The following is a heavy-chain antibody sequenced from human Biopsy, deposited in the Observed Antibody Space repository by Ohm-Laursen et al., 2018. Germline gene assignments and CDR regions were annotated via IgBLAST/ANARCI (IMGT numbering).Heavy chain of an antibody. CDR2: IIAVSGLV. CDR3: ATPFQYYDSWGGYPPFDH. J-gene: IGHJ5*02. D-gene: IGHD3-3*01. V-gene: IGHV1-69*10. CDR1: GGTFSNYA. Sequence: GASVKVSCKASGGTFSNYAIGWVRQAPGEGLEWMGGIIAVSGLVNYAPKFQGRVSITADKSTTTAYMELSNLKSEDTAVCYCATPFQYYDSWGGYPPFDHWGQGTLVTVSS.